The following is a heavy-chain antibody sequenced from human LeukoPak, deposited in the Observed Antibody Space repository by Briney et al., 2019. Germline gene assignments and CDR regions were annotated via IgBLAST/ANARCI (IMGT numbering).Heavy chain of an antibody. CDR1: GFSFSDSV. D-gene: IGHD4-23*01. J-gene: IGHJ4*02. CDR2: IWYDGSNK. CDR3: ARDPIHGGY. V-gene: IGHV3-33*08. Sequence: GGSLRLSCVASGFSFSDSVIHWVRQAPGKGLEWVAVIWYDGSNKYYADSVKGRFTISRDNSKNTLYLQMNSLRAEDTAVYYCARDPIHGGYWGQGTLVTVSS.